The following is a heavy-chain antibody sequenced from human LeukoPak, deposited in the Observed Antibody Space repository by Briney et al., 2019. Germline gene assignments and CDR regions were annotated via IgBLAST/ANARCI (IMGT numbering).Heavy chain of an antibody. V-gene: IGHV4-34*01. CDR3: ARDLGQWLAWFDP. D-gene: IGHD6-19*01. Sequence: SETLSLTCAVYGGSFSGYYWSWIRQPPGKGLEWIGEINHSGSTNYNPSLKSRVIISVDTSKNQFSLKLSSVTAADTAVYYCARDLGQWLAWFDPWGQGTLVTVSS. CDR1: GGSFSGYY. J-gene: IGHJ5*02. CDR2: INHSGST.